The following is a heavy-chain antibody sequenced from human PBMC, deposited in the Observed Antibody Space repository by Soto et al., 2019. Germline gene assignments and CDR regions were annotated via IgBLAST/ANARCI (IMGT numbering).Heavy chain of an antibody. V-gene: IGHV4-61*03. J-gene: IGHJ6*02. CDR3: ARDSCSGGSCYYGMDV. D-gene: IGHD2-15*01. CDR1: GGSVLSGSDY. Sequence: QVQLQESGPGLVKPSETLSLTCTVSGGSVLSGSDYWSWIRQPPGKGLEWIGYIYYSGSTNYNSSLKNRVTISVNTSTNHFSLKLSSVTAADTAVYYCARDSCSGGSCYYGMDVWGQGTTVTVSS. CDR2: IYYSGST.